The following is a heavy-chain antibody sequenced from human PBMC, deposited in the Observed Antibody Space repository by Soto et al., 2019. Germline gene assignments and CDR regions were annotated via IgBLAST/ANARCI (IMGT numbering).Heavy chain of an antibody. CDR3: VKGNQLLRYYFEF. J-gene: IGHJ4*01. Sequence: GGSLRLSCSVSGFTFSNYAMHWVRQAPGKGLEYVSGITSDGDSTWHADSVKDRFTISRDNSKNTLFLQVSSLRVEDTAIYFCVKGNQLLRYYFEFWGPGTLVTVSS. D-gene: IGHD2-15*01. CDR1: GFTFSNYA. V-gene: IGHV3-64D*06. CDR2: ITSDGDST.